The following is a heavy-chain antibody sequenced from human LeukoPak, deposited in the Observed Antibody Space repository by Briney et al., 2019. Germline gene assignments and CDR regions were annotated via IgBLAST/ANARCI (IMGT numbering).Heavy chain of an antibody. D-gene: IGHD2-2*01. CDR1: GGTFSSYA. V-gene: IGHV1-69*10. J-gene: IGHJ4*02. CDR2: IIPFLGIA. Sequence: EASVPVSCQASGGTFSSYAFSWVGQAPSQGLAWMGRIIPFLGIAHYAQKLQGRVTITADKSTSRAYIELSSLISEDTAVCYCASFNQRTRHYFFDYWGQGTLVTVSS. CDR3: ASFNQRTRHYFFDY.